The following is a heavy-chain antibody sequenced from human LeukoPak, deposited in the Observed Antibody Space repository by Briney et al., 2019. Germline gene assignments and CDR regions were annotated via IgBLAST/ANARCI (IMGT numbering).Heavy chain of an antibody. CDR1: GGSFSGYY. V-gene: IGHV4-34*01. J-gene: IGHJ4*02. CDR3: ARGVGYCSGGSCYPPRY. CDR2: INHSGST. Sequence: KPSETLSLTCAVYGGSFSGYYWSWIRQPPGKGLEWIGEINHSGSTNYNPSLKSRVTISVDTSKNQFSLKLSSVTAAETAVYYCARGVGYCSGGSCYPPRYWGQGTLVTVSS. D-gene: IGHD2-15*01.